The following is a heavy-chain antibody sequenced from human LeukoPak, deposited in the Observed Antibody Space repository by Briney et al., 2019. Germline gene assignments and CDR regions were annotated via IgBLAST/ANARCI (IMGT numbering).Heavy chain of an antibody. CDR2: IRYDGSNK. J-gene: IGHJ4*02. CDR1: GFTFSNFG. V-gene: IGHV3-30*02. D-gene: IGHD5-18*01. CDR3: ARGQRKHTDMAPSFDY. Sequence: GGSLRLSCAASGFTFSNFGMHWVRQAPGKGLEWVAFIRYDGSNKYYADSVRGRFTISRDNSKNTLYLQMNSLRPEDTAVYYCARGQRKHTDMAPSFDYWGQGTLVTVSS.